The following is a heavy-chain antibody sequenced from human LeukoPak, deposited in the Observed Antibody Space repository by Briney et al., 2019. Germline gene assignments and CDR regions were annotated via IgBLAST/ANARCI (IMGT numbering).Heavy chain of an antibody. CDR3: AREGNSGVRGVKVDY. D-gene: IGHD3-10*01. CDR1: GGSFSGYY. V-gene: IGHV4-34*01. Sequence: SETLSLTCAVYGGSFSGYYWSWIRQPPGKGLEWIVEINHSGSTNYNPSLKSRVTIPVDTSKNQFSLKLSSVTAADTAVYYCAREGNSGVRGVKVDYWGQGTLVTVSS. J-gene: IGHJ4*02. CDR2: INHSGST.